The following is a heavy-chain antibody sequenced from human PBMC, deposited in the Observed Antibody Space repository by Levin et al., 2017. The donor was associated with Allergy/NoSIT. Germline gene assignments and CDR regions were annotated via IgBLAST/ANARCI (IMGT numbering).Heavy chain of an antibody. J-gene: IGHJ6*03. Sequence: MASETLSLTCTVSGGSISSSSYYWGWIRQPPGKGLEWIGSVFYSASTYYNPSLRGRVTISVDTSKNQFSLKLTSVTAADAAVYYCARTPRAVTTVIYYHYMDVWGKGTTVTVSS. CDR2: VFYSAST. V-gene: IGHV4-39*01. CDR1: GGSISSSSYY. CDR3: ARTPRAVTTVIYYHYMDV. D-gene: IGHD4-11*01.